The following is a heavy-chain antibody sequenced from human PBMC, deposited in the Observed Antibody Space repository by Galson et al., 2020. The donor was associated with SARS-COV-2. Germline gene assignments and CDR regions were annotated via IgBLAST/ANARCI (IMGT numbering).Heavy chain of an antibody. CDR3: AKGTLISCRGASCVPLDH. CDR2: LTGWGGDT. CDR1: GFSFSQYA. D-gene: IGHD2-15*01. V-gene: IGHV3-23*01. Sequence: GESLKISCVASGFSFSQYAMNWVRRAPGKKLEWVSSLTGWGGDTVYDVYYPDSVKGRFTVSRDNSKNTLFLQMNNLRADDTAVYYCAKGTLISCRGASCVPLDHWGQGTLVTVSS. J-gene: IGHJ4*02.